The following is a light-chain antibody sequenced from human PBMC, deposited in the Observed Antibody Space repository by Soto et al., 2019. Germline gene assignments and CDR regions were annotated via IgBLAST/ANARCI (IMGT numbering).Light chain of an antibody. CDR1: QTVSSY. Sequence: ENVLTQSPGTLSLSPGERATLSCRASQTVSSYLTWYQQRPGQAPRLLIYGASKRATGIPDRFSDSGSGTDFTLTISRLEPEDFALYYCQQYGTSPITFGQGTRLEIK. V-gene: IGKV3-20*01. J-gene: IGKJ5*01. CDR2: GAS. CDR3: QQYGTSPIT.